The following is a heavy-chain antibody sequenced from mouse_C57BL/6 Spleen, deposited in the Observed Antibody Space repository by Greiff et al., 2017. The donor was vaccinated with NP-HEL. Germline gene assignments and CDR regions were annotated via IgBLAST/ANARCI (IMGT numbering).Heavy chain of an antibody. CDR2: ISSGSSTI. CDR1: GFTFSDYG. Sequence: EVHLVESGGGLVKPGGSLKLSCAASGFTFSDYGMHWVRQAPEKGLEWVAYISSGSSTIYYADTVKGRFTISRDNAKNTLFLQRTSLRSEDTAMYYCANNWGDYWGQGTTLTVSS. CDR3: ANNWGDY. V-gene: IGHV5-17*01. J-gene: IGHJ2*01. D-gene: IGHD4-1*02.